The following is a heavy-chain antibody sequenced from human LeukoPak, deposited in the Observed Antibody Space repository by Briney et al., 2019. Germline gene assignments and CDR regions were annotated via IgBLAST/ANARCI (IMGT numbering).Heavy chain of an antibody. Sequence: PGGSLRLSCAASGFTFSSYTMNWVRQAPGKGPEWVSSITSSSSYIYYADSVKGRFTISRDNAKNSLYLQMNSLRAEDTAVYYCARGSTYDFWGLDYWGQGTLVTVSS. V-gene: IGHV3-21*01. CDR1: GFTFSSYT. CDR3: ARGSTYDFWGLDY. J-gene: IGHJ4*02. CDR2: ITSSSSYI. D-gene: IGHD3-3*01.